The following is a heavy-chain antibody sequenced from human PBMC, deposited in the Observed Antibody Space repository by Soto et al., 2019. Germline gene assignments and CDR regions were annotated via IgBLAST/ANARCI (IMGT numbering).Heavy chain of an antibody. J-gene: IGHJ5*02. D-gene: IGHD1-1*01. V-gene: IGHV4-4*07. CDR2: IYTSGST. Sequence: SETLSLTCTVSGGSISSYYWSWIRQPAGKGLEWIGRIYTSGSTNYNPSLKSRVMMSVDTSKKQFSLKLRSVTAADTAVYYCVRDGTKTLRDWFDPWGQGISVTVSS. CDR3: VRDGTKTLRDWFDP. CDR1: GGSISSYY.